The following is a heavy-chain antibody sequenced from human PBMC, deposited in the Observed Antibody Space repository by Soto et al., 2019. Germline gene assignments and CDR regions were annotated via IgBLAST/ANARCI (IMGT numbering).Heavy chain of an antibody. D-gene: IGHD3-10*02. CDR1: GFTFDDYA. CDR3: ARGLMLDGAGYYFDY. V-gene: IGHV3-9*01. J-gene: IGHJ4*02. Sequence: GRSLRLSCAASGFTFDDYAMHWVRQAPGKGLEWISGTSWNRGSRGYADSVKGRFTISRDNGKNSLYLQMNSLRAEDRALYYCARGLMLDGAGYYFDYWGQGTMVTVSS. CDR2: TSWNRGSR.